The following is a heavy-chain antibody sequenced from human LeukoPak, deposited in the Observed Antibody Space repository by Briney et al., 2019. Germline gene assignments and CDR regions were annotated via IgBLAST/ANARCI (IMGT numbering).Heavy chain of an antibody. V-gene: IGHV3-11*01. D-gene: IGHD6-13*01. CDR1: EFTFSDYY. J-gene: IGHJ4*02. Sequence: GGSLRLSCAASEFTFSDYYMSWIRQAPGKGLEWVSYISYSGDTIYYADSVKGRFTVSRDNAKNSLYLQMDSLRAEDTAVYYCARLGIITAAGSNDYWGQGTLVTVSS. CDR3: ARLGIITAAGSNDY. CDR2: ISYSGDTI.